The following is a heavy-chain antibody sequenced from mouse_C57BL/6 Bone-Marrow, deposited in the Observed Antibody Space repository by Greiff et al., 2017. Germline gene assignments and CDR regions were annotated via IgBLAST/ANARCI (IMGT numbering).Heavy chain of an antibody. J-gene: IGHJ1*03. CDR3: AHGNYFYWYFAV. D-gene: IGHD2-1*01. CDR1: GYTFTSYW. V-gene: IGHV1-72*01. CDR2: IDPNSGGT. Sequence: QVQLQQPGAELVKPGASVKLSCKASGYTFTSYWMHWVKQRPGRGREWIGRIDPNSGGTKYNEKFKSKATLTVDKPSSTAYMQLSSLTSEDSAVYYCAHGNYFYWYFAVWGTGTTVTVSS.